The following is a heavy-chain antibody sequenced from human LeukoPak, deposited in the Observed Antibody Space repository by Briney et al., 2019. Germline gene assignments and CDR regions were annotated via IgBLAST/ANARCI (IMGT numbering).Heavy chain of an antibody. V-gene: IGHV4-4*02. CDR3: ARVMDYDSSGYEDY. D-gene: IGHD3-22*01. CDR1: DGSISSSNW. CDR2: IYHSGST. Sequence: SETLSLTCAVSDGSISSSNWWSWVRQPPGKGLEWIGEIYHSGSTNYNPSLKSRVTISVDTSKNQFSLKLSSVTAADTAVYYCARVMDYDSSGYEDYWGQGTLVTVSS. J-gene: IGHJ4*02.